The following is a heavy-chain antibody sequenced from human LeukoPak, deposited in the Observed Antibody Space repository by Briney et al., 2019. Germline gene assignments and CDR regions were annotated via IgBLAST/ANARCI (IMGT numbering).Heavy chain of an antibody. Sequence: SETLSLTCTVSGGSISSGGYYWSWIRQLPGKGLEWIAYIYYSGTTYYNPSLKTRATISIDTSRSQFPLKLTSVTAADTAVYYCARDRYVEHAFDIWGQGTMVTVSS. CDR2: IYYSGTT. CDR3: ARDRYVEHAFDI. CDR1: GGSISSGGYY. V-gene: IGHV4-31*03. D-gene: IGHD3-16*01. J-gene: IGHJ3*02.